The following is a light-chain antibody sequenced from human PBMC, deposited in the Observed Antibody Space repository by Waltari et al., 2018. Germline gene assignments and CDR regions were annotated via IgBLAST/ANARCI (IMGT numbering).Light chain of an antibody. Sequence: QTVVTQQPSLSVSPGGTVTLTFALSSASLSPTSSSPWYQPTPGQAPRTPVYKANARSSGVPDRFSGSSLGNTAALTITGAQADDESDYYCALYMGSGIWVFGGGTRLTVL. CDR3: ALYMGSGIWV. V-gene: IGLV8-61*01. CDR1: SASLSPTSS. J-gene: IGLJ3*02. CDR2: KAN.